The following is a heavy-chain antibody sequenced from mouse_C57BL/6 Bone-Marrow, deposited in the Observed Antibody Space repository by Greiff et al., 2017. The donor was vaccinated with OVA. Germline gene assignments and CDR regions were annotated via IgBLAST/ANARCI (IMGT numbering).Heavy chain of an antibody. V-gene: IGHV1-81*01. J-gene: IGHJ4*01. CDR3: ARWVYGNLGAMDY. CDR1: GYTFTSYG. D-gene: IGHD2-1*01. CDR2: IYPRSGNT. Sequence: VQLVESGAELARPGASVKLSCKASGYTFTSYGISWVKQRTGQGLEWIGEIYPRSGNTYYNEKFKGKATLTADKSSSTAYMELRSLTSEDSAVYYCARWVYGNLGAMDYWGQGTSVTVSS.